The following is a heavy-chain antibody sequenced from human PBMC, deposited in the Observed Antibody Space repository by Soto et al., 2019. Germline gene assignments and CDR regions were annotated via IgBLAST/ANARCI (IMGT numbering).Heavy chain of an antibody. D-gene: IGHD6-19*01. CDR2: IFSGGST. CDR3: ARDRQSSGWLDAFDI. J-gene: IGHJ3*02. Sequence: GGSLRLSCAASGFTFSSYGMHWVRQAPGKGLEWVSVIFSGGSTYYADSVKGRFTISRHSSMNTVYLQMDSLRAEDTAVYYCARDRQSSGWLDAFDIWGQGTMVTVPS. CDR1: GFTFSSYG. V-gene: IGHV3-NL1*01.